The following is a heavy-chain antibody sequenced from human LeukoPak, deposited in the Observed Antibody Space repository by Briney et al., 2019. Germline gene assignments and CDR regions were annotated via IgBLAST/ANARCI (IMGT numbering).Heavy chain of an antibody. V-gene: IGHV3-53*01. CDR3: ASLSLGHY. CDR2: IYSGGST. J-gene: IGHJ4*02. D-gene: IGHD6-6*01. CDR1: GFTVSNNY. Sequence: GGSLRLSCAASGFTVSNNYVSWVRQAPGKGLEWVSVIYSGGSTYYADSVKGRFTISRDTSKNTLSLQMNSLRAEDTAVYYCASLSLGHYWGQGTLVTVSS.